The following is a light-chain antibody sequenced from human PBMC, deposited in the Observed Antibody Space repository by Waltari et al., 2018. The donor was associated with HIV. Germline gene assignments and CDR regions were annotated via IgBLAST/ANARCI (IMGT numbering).Light chain of an antibody. Sequence: EVLIAQYPATLSVSPGERAILSCRSSQSVITSLAWYQKKPGQAPLLRIFGTSTRATGVPARFSGSGSETYFSLTITSLQSEDPAVYYGQQYKNGWTFGPGTKVDIK. J-gene: IGKJ1*01. CDR3: QQYKNGWT. CDR1: QSVITS. V-gene: IGKV3-15*01. CDR2: GTS.